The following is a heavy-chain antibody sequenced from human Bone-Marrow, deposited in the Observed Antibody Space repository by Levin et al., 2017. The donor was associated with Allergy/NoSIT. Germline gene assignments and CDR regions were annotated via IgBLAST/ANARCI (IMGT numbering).Heavy chain of an antibody. CDR2: IYGGNAT. CDR3: ARDKRSGGVTPDWYFDL. J-gene: IGHJ2*01. D-gene: IGHD2-15*01. Sequence: GGSLRLSCSVSDFTVRTNYMSWVRQASGKGLEWVSVIYGGNATYYADSVKGRFTVSRDTSQNTVFLQMESLRAEDAAIYYCARDKRSGGVTPDWYFDLWGRGTLVIVSS. CDR1: DFTVRTNY. V-gene: IGHV3-53*01.